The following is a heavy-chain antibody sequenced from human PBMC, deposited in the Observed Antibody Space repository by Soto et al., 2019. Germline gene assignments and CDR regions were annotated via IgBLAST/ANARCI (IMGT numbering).Heavy chain of an antibody. CDR1: GGSISSNHW. CDR3: TRGLDY. Sequence: QVQLQESGPRLVTPSGTLSLTCVVSGGSISSNHWWNWVRQPPGKGLAWIGEIFHSGATNYNPSLKSRVTISVDKSRNQFSLKLTSVTAADTAVYYCTRGLDYWGQGTLVTVSS. J-gene: IGHJ4*02. V-gene: IGHV4-4*02. CDR2: IFHSGAT.